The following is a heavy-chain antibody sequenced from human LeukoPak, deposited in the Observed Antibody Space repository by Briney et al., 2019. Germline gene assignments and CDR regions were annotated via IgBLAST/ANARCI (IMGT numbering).Heavy chain of an antibody. CDR2: IYYSGNT. V-gene: IGHV4-59*12. CDR3: AREGDIAHSSSSIPPDY. D-gene: IGHD6-6*01. J-gene: IGHJ4*02. CDR1: GGSISSYY. Sequence: SETLSLTCTVSGGSISSYYWSWIRQPPGKGLEWIGYIYYSGNTNYNPSLKSRVTISIDTSKNQFSLKLSSVTAADTAVYYCAREGDIAHSSSSIPPDYWGQGTLVTVSS.